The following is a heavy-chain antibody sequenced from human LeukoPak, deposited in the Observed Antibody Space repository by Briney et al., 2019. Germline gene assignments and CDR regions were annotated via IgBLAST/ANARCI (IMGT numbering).Heavy chain of an antibody. V-gene: IGHV4-34*01. Sequence: PSETLSLTCTVSGTSISGDYWSWIRQPPGKGLEWIGEINHSGSTNYNPSLKSRVTISVDTSKNQFSLKLSSVTAADTAVYYCARGHTDGDYWVDYWGQGTLVTVSS. CDR1: GTSISGDY. CDR3: ARGHTDGDYWVDY. D-gene: IGHD4-17*01. J-gene: IGHJ4*02. CDR2: INHSGST.